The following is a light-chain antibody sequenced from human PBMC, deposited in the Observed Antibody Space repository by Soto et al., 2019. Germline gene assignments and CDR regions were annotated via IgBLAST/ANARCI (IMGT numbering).Light chain of an antibody. CDR1: SSDVGGYNF. J-gene: IGLJ2*01. CDR2: DVS. V-gene: IGLV2-14*01. Sequence: QSVLTQPASVSGSPGQSITISCTGTSSDVGGYNFVSWYQQHPGKAPKLMIYDVSNRPSGVSNHFSGSKSGKTASLTISGLQAEDEADYYFSSYTSSNTRVVFGGGTKLTVL. CDR3: SSYTSSNTRVV.